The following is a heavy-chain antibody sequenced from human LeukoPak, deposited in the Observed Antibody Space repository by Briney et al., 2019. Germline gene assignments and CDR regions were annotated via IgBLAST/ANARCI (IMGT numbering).Heavy chain of an antibody. J-gene: IGHJ4*02. V-gene: IGHV3-64*04. CDR2: ISGNGGST. CDR1: GFTFSSYA. D-gene: IGHD3-10*01. Sequence: GGSLRLSCAASGFTFSSYAMHWVRQAPGKGLEYVSAISGNGGSTYYADSVKGRFTISRDNSRSTLYLQMNSLRPEDTAIYYCAREGYYGSGSPPSLYFDYWGQGTLVTVSS. CDR3: AREGYYGSGSPPSLYFDY.